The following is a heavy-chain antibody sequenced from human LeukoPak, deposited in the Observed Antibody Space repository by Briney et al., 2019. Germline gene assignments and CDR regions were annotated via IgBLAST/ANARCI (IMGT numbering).Heavy chain of an antibody. Sequence: GGSLRLSCAASGFIVSSNYMSWVRQAPGKGLEWVSVIYNGGSTYYADSVKGRFTISRDKSKNTLFLQMNSLRAEETAVYYCARGIHDCWSGFYFDYWGQGTLVTVSA. D-gene: IGHD3-3*01. J-gene: IGHJ4*02. CDR3: ARGIHDCWSGFYFDY. CDR2: IYNGGST. V-gene: IGHV3-66*02. CDR1: GFIVSSNY.